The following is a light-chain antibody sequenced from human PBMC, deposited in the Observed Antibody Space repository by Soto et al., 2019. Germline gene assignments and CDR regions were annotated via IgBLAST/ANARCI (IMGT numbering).Light chain of an antibody. Sequence: DIQMTQSPATLSASVGDRVTITCRTSQSISSWLAWFQQKPGKAPKLLVYDASSLENGVPSRFSGSGSGTEFSLTISSLQPDDFATYYCQQYNSYSWTFGQGTKVEIK. J-gene: IGKJ1*01. V-gene: IGKV1-5*01. CDR2: DAS. CDR1: QSISSW. CDR3: QQYNSYSWT.